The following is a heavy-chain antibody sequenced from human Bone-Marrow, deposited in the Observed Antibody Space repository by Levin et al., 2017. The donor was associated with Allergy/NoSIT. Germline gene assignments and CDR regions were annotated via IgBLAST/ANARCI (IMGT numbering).Heavy chain of an antibody. CDR2: ITSSSSYI. Sequence: GGSLRLSCAASGFPFSSYSMNWVRQAPGKGLEWVSSITSSSSYIYYADSMKGRFTISRDNAKNSLYLQMNCLRVEDTAVYYCTREPDGMDVWGQGTTVTVSS. V-gene: IGHV3-21*06. CDR3: TREPDGMDV. CDR1: GFPFSSYS. J-gene: IGHJ6*02.